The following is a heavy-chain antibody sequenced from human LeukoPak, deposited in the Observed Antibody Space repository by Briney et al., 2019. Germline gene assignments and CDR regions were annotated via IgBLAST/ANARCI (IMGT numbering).Heavy chain of an antibody. J-gene: IGHJ4*02. CDR2: IIPIFGTA. CDR1: GGTFSSYA. CDR3: ASSTSGSYYNGGFRENDY. V-gene: IGHV1-69*05. Sequence: GSSVKVSCTASGGTFSSYAISWVRQAPGQGLEWMGGIIPIFGTANYAQKFQGRVTITTDESTSTAYMELSSLRSEDTAVYYCASSTSGSYYNGGFRENDYWGQGTLVTVSS. D-gene: IGHD3-10*01.